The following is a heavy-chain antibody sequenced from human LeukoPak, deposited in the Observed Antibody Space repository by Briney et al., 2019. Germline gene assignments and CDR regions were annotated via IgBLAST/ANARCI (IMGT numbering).Heavy chain of an antibody. CDR3: ARETTYYDILTGSYYYYGMDV. V-gene: IGHV3-30-3*01. Sequence: GRSLRLSCAASGFTFSSYAVHWVRQAPGKGLEWVALITYDGSNKYYADSVKGRFTISRDNSKNTLYLQMNSLRAEDTAVYYCARETTYYDILTGSYYYYGMDVWGQGTTVTVSS. CDR2: ITYDGSNK. J-gene: IGHJ6*02. D-gene: IGHD3-9*01. CDR1: GFTFSSYA.